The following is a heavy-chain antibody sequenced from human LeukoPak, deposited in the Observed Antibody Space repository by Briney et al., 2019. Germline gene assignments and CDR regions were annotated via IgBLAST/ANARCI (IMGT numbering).Heavy chain of an antibody. CDR2: VSYDGSSI. J-gene: IGHJ6*02. Sequence: SGGSLRLSCAASGFTFSTYGMHWVRQAPGKGLEWVAVVSYDGSSIYYADSVKGRFTISRDNSKNTLYLQMNSLRAEDTAVYYCARDSSHGPGSSSYGMDVWGQGTTVTVSS. D-gene: IGHD3-10*01. V-gene: IGHV3-30*03. CDR3: ARDSSHGPGSSSYGMDV. CDR1: GFTFSTYG.